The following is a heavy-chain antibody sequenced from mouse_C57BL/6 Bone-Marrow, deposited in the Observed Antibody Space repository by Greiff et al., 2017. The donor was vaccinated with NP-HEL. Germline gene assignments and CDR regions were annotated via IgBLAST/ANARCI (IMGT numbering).Heavy chain of an antibody. V-gene: IGHV1-53*01. CDR2: INPSNGGT. Sequence: QVHVKQPGTELVKPGASVKLSCKASGYTFTSYWMHWVKQRPGQGLEWIGNINPSNGGTNYNEKFKSKATLTVDKSSSTAYMQLSSLTSEDSAVYYCAREREGDGYSFAYWGQGTLVTVSA. D-gene: IGHD2-3*01. J-gene: IGHJ3*01. CDR1: GYTFTSYW. CDR3: AREREGDGYSFAY.